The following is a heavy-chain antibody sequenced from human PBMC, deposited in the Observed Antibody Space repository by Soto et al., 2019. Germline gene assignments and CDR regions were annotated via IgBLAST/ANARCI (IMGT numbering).Heavy chain of an antibody. V-gene: IGHV1-46*01. J-gene: IGHJ6*02. CDR1: GYTFTSYY. Sequence: GASVKVSCKASGYTFTSYYMHWVRQAPGQGLEWMGIINPSGGSTSYAQKSQGRVTMTRDTSTSTVYMELSSLRSEDTAVYYCAGPSSSSHYYYYYGMDVWGQGTTVTVSS. CDR2: INPSGGST. CDR3: AGPSSSSHYYYYYGMDV. D-gene: IGHD6-6*01.